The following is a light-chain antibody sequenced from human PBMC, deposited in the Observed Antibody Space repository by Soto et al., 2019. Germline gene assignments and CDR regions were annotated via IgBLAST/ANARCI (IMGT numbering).Light chain of an antibody. CDR1: QSVNSSY. Sequence: EIVLTQSPGTLSLSPGERATLSCRASQSVNSSYSAWYQQKPGQAPRLLIYGASSRATGIPDRFSGSGSGTDFTLTISRLEPEDFAVYYCQQYGSSPWTFGQGTKVEIK. V-gene: IGKV3-20*01. CDR3: QQYGSSPWT. J-gene: IGKJ1*01. CDR2: GAS.